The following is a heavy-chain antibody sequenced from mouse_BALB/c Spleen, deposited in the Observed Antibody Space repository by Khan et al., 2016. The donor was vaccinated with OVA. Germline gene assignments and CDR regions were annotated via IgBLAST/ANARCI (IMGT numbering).Heavy chain of an antibody. Sequence: DVKLVESGGGLVKPGGSLKVSCAASGFTFSNYGMSWVRQTPEKRLNWVASISSGGSTYYPDSVKGRFTISRDNARHILYQQMSSLRSEDTAMYYCARDYWFVYWGQGTLVTVSA. CDR3: ARDYWFVY. CDR1: GFTFSNYG. CDR2: ISSGGST. V-gene: IGHV5-6-5*01. J-gene: IGHJ3*01.